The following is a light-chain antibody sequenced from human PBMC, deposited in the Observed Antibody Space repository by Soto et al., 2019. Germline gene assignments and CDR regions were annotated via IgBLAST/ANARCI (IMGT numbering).Light chain of an antibody. CDR3: QYYDSSLSGWV. Sequence: QSVLTQPPSVSGAPGQRVTISCTGSSSNIGAGYDVHWYQQLPGTAPKLLIYGNSNRPSGVPDRFSGSKSGTSASLAITGLRAEDEAYYYCQYYDSSLSGWVFGGGTKLTVL. CDR1: SSNIGAGYD. CDR2: GNS. V-gene: IGLV1-40*01. J-gene: IGLJ3*02.